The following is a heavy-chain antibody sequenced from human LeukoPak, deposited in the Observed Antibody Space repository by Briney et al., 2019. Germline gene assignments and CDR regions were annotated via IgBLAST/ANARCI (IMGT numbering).Heavy chain of an antibody. CDR2: IWYDGSNQ. V-gene: IGHV3-33*06. D-gene: IGHD6-13*01. CDR1: GFTFSNYG. Sequence: GGSLRLSCITSGFTFSNYGFHWVRQAPGKGLEWTAAIWYDGSNQYYPDSVKGRFTISRDNSKNTIYLQMNSLRIEDTAMYYCAKDLSSSWSPGVWGQGTMVSVSS. CDR3: AKDLSSSWSPGV. J-gene: IGHJ3*01.